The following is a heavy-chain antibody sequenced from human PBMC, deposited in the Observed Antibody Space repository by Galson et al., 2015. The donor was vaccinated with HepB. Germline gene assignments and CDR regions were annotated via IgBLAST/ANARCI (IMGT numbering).Heavy chain of an antibody. CDR3: AKDGPSSGWPYYFYYYMDV. Sequence: SLRLSCAASGFTFSSYAMHWVRRAPGKGLEYVSAINSIGSSTYYANSVKGRFNISRDNSKNTLYLQMGNLRAEDMAVYYCAKDGPSSGWPYYFYYYMDVWGKGTTVTVSS. CDR2: INSIGSST. V-gene: IGHV3-64*01. CDR1: GFTFSSYA. D-gene: IGHD6-19*01. J-gene: IGHJ6*03.